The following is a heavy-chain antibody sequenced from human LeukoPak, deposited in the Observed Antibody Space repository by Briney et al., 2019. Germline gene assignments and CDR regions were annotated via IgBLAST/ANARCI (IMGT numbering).Heavy chain of an antibody. CDR3: ARAKGDYYGSGSFYYFDY. D-gene: IGHD3-10*01. J-gene: IGHJ4*02. V-gene: IGHV1-8*01. CDR2: MNPNSGNT. CDR1: GYTFTSYD. Sequence: ASVKVSCKASGYTFTSYDINWVRQATGQGLEWMGWMNPNSGNTGYAQKFQGRVTMTRNTSISTAYMELSSLRSEDTAVCYCARAKGDYYGSGSFYYFDYWGQGTLVTVSS.